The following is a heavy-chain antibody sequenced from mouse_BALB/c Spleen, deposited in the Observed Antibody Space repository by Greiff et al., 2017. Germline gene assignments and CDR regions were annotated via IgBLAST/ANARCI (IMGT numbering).Heavy chain of an antibody. CDR1: GYTFTSYW. CDR2: IYPGNSDT. CDR3: TREGGYDG. D-gene: IGHD2-2*01. V-gene: IGHV1-5*01. J-gene: IGHJ4*01. Sequence: VQLQQPGAELVRPGASVKLSCKASGYTFTSYWINWVKQRPGQGLEWIGAIYPGNSDTSYNQKFKGKAKLTAVTSASTAYMELSSLTNEDSAVYYCTREGGYDGWGQGTSVTVSS.